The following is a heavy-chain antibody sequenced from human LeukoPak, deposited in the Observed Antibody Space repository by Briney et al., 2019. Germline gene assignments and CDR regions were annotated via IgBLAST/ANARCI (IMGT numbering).Heavy chain of an antibody. CDR3: ARTLVDGWSGAGYTPLTFDY. CDR2: IWYDGSNK. CDR1: GFTFSSYG. J-gene: IGHJ4*02. V-gene: IGHV3-33*01. Sequence: GGSLRLSCAASGFTFSSYGMHWVRQVPGKGLEWVAVIWYDGSNKYYADSVKGRFTISRDNSKDTLYLQMNSLRVEDTAVYYCARTLVDGWSGAGYTPLTFDYWGRGTLVTVSS. D-gene: IGHD3-10*01.